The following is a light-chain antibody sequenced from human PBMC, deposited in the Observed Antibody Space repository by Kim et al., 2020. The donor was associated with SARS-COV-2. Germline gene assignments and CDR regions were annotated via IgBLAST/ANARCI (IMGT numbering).Light chain of an antibody. V-gene: IGKV1-27*01. CDR2: GAS. CDR3: QKYNSAPWT. J-gene: IGKJ1*01. CDR1: QVINNY. Sequence: ASVGDRFTISCRASQVINNYLAWYQQKPGKAPTLLIDGASTLHSGLPSRFSGSGSGTDFTLTISRLQPEDVGTYYCQKYNSAPWTFGHGTKVDIK.